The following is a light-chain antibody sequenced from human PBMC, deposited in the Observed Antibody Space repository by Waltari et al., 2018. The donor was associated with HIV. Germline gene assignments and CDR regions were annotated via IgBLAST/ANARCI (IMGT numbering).Light chain of an antibody. CDR1: QDIGSD. J-gene: IGKJ4*01. CDR2: SAS. CDR3: LQHHHYPLT. V-gene: IGKV1-17*01. Sequence: DIQMTQSPSSLSASVGDRVAVTCRASQDIGSDLAWYQQRGTEAPKRLIYSASSLQNGVPSRFSGGGSGTDFTLTINGLRPEDSATYFCLQHHHYPLTFGGGT.